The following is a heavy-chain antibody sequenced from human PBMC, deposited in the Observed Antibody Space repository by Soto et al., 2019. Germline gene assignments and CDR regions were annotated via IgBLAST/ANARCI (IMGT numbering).Heavy chain of an antibody. CDR3: ARGRMTMVRGVNYYGMDV. CDR2: ISSSSSTI. Sequence: EVQLVESGGGLVQPGGSLRLSCAASGFTFSSYSMNWVRQAPGKGLEWVSYISSSSSTIYYADSVKGRFTISRDNAKNSLYLQMNSLRDEDTAVYYCARGRMTMVRGVNYYGMDVWGQGTTVTVSS. V-gene: IGHV3-48*02. D-gene: IGHD3-10*01. J-gene: IGHJ6*02. CDR1: GFTFSSYS.